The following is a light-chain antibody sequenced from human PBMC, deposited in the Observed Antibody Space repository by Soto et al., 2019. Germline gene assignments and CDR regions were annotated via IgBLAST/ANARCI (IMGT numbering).Light chain of an antibody. Sequence: IQMTQSPSSVSASVGDTVTLSCQTSHGVSGWLAWYQQKPGKAPTLLIYTVSNLQSGVPSRFSGIGSGTDFSLTIANLQPEDFATYFCQQGKTFPFTFGPGPKVEVK. J-gene: IGKJ3*01. V-gene: IGKV1-12*01. CDR3: QQGKTFPFT. CDR1: HGVSGW. CDR2: TVS.